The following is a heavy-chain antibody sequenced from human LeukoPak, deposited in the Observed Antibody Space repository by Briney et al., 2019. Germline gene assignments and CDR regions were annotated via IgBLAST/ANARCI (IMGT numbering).Heavy chain of an antibody. CDR1: GGSISSSSYY. Sequence: SETLSLTCTVSGGSISSSSYYWGWFRQPPGKGLEWIVGIYYSGSTYYNPSLKSRVTISVDTSKNQFSLKLSYVTAADTAVYYCARDPSPDYDFWSGYQWYFDLWGRGTLVTVSS. CDR3: ARDPSPDYDFWSGYQWYFDL. J-gene: IGHJ2*01. V-gene: IGHV4-39*07. CDR2: IYYSGST. D-gene: IGHD3-3*01.